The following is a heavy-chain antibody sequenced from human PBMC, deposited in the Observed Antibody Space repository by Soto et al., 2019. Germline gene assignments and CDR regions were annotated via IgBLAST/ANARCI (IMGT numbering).Heavy chain of an antibody. Sequence: ASVQVSCKASGYTCTTYDINWVRQAPGQGLEWLGWMDPNSGSTGNAQNFQGRITMTSNITRNTAHMEMSSLQSEDTAVYYCARERKFDFWRKGLDVWGQGTMVTVSS. D-gene: IGHD3-3*01. J-gene: IGHJ6*02. CDR2: MDPNSGST. CDR3: ARERKFDFWRKGLDV. V-gene: IGHV1-8*01. CDR1: GYTCTTYD.